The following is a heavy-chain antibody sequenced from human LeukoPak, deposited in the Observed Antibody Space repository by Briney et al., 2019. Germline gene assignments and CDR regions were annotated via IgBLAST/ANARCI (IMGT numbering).Heavy chain of an antibody. J-gene: IGHJ4*02. V-gene: IGHV1-2*02. D-gene: IGHD6-19*01. CDR3: ARVTGSGWYDY. Sequence: ASVKVSCKASGYTFTGYYMHWVRQAPGQGLEWMGWINPNSGGTNYAQKFQGRVTMTRDTSISTAYMELRNLRSDDTAVYYCARVTGSGWYDYWGQGTLVTVSS. CDR1: GYTFTGYY. CDR2: INPNSGGT.